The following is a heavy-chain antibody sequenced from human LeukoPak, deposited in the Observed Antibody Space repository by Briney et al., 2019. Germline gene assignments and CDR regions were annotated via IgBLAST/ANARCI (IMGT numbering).Heavy chain of an antibody. CDR3: ARTDYSSVFYEDLDF. J-gene: IGHJ4*02. CDR2: IYPRDSDT. V-gene: IGHV5-51*01. Sequence: GESLKISCRGSGYTFTNYWIGWVRPMPGKGLEWMVIIYPRDSDTRYSPSFQGQVTMSADKSINTAYLQWSSLKASDTAMYYCARTDYSSVFYEDLDFWGEGTLVTVSS. D-gene: IGHD4-11*01. CDR1: GYTFTNYW.